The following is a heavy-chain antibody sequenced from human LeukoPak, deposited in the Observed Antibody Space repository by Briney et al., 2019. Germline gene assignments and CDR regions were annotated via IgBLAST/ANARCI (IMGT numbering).Heavy chain of an antibody. J-gene: IGHJ4*02. CDR1: GGTFSSYA. CDR2: INPNSGGT. CDR3: ARVVGVRSSSWYSDY. D-gene: IGHD6-13*01. Sequence: ASVKVSCKASGGTFSSYAISWVRQAPGQGLEWMGWINPNSGGTNYAQKFQGRVTMTRDTSISTAYMELSRLRSDDTAVYYCARVVGVRSSSWYSDYWGQGTLVTVSS. V-gene: IGHV1-2*02.